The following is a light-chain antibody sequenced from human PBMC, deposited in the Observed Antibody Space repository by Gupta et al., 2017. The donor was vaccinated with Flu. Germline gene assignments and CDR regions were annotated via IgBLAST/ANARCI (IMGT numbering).Light chain of an antibody. CDR3: CSYAGTYTWV. V-gene: IGLV2-11*01. J-gene: IGLJ3*02. Sequence: QSALTQPRPVSGSPGQSVTSPCTGTSSDVGGYNYVSWLQQQPANAPNLMIYDVSKRPAGVPGRFSGSKSGNTASLTISGLQDEDDADYHCCSYAGTYTWVFGGGTKLTVL. CDR2: DVS. CDR1: SSDVGGYNY.